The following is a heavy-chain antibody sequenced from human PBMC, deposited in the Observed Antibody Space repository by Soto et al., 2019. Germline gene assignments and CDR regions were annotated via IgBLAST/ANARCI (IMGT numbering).Heavy chain of an antibody. V-gene: IGHV3-33*01. J-gene: IGHJ4*02. CDR3: ARDLFGITGTPAHFDY. CDR1: GFTFSSYG. D-gene: IGHD1-20*01. CDR2: IWYDGSSK. Sequence: HPGVSLRLSCAASGFTFSSYGMHWVRQAPGKGLEWVAVIWYDGSSKYYADSVKGRFTISRDNSKNTLYLQMNSLRAEDTAVYYCARDLFGITGTPAHFDYWGQGTLVTVSS.